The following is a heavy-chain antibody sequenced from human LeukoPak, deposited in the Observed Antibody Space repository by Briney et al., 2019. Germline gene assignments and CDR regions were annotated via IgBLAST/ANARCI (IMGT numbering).Heavy chain of an antibody. CDR1: GGSISSGDYY. Sequence: PSETLSLTCTVSGGSISSGDYYWRWIRQPPGKGLEWIVYIYYSGSTYCNPSLKSRVTISVDTSKNQSSLKLSSVTAADTAVYYCARALRWHYYFDYWGQGTLVTVSS. CDR3: ARALRWHYYFDY. D-gene: IGHD4-23*01. J-gene: IGHJ4*02. V-gene: IGHV4-30-4*08. CDR2: IYYSGST.